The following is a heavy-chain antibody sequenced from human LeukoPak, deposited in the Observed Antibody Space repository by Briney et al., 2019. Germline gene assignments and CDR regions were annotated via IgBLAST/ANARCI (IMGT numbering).Heavy chain of an antibody. CDR3: ASSRYYDILTAYWVYYFDY. D-gene: IGHD3-9*01. CDR2: IYYSGTT. CDR1: GGSISSYY. J-gene: IGHJ4*02. V-gene: IGHV4-59*12. Sequence: PSETLSLTCTVSGGSISSYYWSWIRQPPGKGLEWIGYIYYSGTTNYNPPLKSRVTISVDTSKNQFSLKLSSVTAADTAVYYCASSRYYDILTAYWVYYFDYWGQGTLVTVSS.